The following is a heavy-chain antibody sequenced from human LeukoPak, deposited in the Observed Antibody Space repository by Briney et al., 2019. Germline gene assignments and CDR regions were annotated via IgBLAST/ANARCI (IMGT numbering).Heavy chain of an antibody. CDR1: GFTVSNNY. J-gene: IGHJ6*02. V-gene: IGHV3-30-3*01. Sequence: GGSLRLSCAASGFTVSNNYMSWVRQAPGKGLEWVAVISYDGSNKYYADSVKGRFTISRDNSKNTLYLQMNSLRAEDTAVYYCARDRGQWLYDYYYYGMDVWGQGTTVTVSS. CDR3: ARDRGQWLYDYYYYGMDV. D-gene: IGHD6-19*01. CDR2: ISYDGSNK.